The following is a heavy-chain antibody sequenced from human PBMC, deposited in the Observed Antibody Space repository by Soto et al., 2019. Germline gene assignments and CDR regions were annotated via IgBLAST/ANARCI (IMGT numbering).Heavy chain of an antibody. CDR2: IYYSGST. J-gene: IGHJ4*02. V-gene: IGHV4-59*01. CDR3: ARESFGDGY. CDR1: GGSISSYY. D-gene: IGHD3-10*01. Sequence: QVQLQESGPGLVKPSETLSLTCTVSGGSISSYYWSWIRQPPGKGLEWIGYIYYSGSTNYNPSLKSRVTISVDTSKNQFSLKLSSVTAADTAVYYCARESFGDGYWGQGTLVTVSS.